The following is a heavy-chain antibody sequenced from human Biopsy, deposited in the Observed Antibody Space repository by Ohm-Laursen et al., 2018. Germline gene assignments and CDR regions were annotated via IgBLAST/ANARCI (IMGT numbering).Heavy chain of an antibody. V-gene: IGHV1-2*02. CDR1: GFSFTGYY. J-gene: IGHJ4*02. D-gene: IGHD6-19*01. Sequence: GASVKVSCKVSGFSFTGYYIHWVRQAPGQGLEWMGWISPKSGGTNYAQKFQGNITMTKNTSMSTAYMEISRLRSDDTAVYYCALQSVAQMKNFDYWGQGTLVTVSS. CDR3: ALQSVAQMKNFDY. CDR2: ISPKSGGT.